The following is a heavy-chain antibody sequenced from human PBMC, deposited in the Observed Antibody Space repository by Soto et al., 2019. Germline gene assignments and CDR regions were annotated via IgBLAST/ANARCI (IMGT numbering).Heavy chain of an antibody. CDR2: IYYSGST. V-gene: IGHV4-31*03. J-gene: IGHJ4*02. D-gene: IGHD5-18*01. CDR1: GGSISSGGYY. Sequence: QVQLQESGPGLVKPSQTLSLICTVSGGSISSGGYYWSWIRQHPGKGLEWIGYIYYSGSTYYNPSLKSRVTISVDTSKNQFSLKLSSVTAADTAVYYCARGRGYSYVYFDYWGQGTLVTVSS. CDR3: ARGRGYSYVYFDY.